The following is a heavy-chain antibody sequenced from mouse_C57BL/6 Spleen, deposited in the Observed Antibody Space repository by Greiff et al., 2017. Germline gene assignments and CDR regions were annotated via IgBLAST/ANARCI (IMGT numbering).Heavy chain of an antibody. CDR3: AGTVYFDY. J-gene: IGHJ2*01. Sequence: EVQLQESGPGLVKPSQSLSLTCSVTGYSITSGYYWNWIRQFPGNKLEWMGYISYDGSNNYNPSLKNRISITRDTSKNQFFLKLNSVTTEDTATYYCAGTVYFDYWGQGTTLTVSS. CDR2: ISYDGSN. V-gene: IGHV3-6*01. D-gene: IGHD4-1*01. CDR1: GYSITSGYY.